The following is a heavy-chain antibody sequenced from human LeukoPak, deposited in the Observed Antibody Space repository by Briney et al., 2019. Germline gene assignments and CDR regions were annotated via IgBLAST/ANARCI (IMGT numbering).Heavy chain of an antibody. CDR1: GFTFSSYA. CDR2: ISGSGGGST. Sequence: GGSLRLSCAASGFTFSSYAMSWVRQAPGKGLEWVSAISGSGGGSTYYADSVKGRFTISRDNSKNTLYLQMNSLGAEDTAIYYCAKAYKADYWGQGTLVTVSS. J-gene: IGHJ4*02. D-gene: IGHD1-14*01. V-gene: IGHV3-23*01. CDR3: AKAYKADY.